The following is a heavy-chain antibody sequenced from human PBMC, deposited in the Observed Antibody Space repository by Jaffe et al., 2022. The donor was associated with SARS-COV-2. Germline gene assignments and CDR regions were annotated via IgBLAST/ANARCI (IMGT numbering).Heavy chain of an antibody. CDR1: GFTFSSYW. CDR3: ARDHSSGWYLDAFDI. Sequence: EVQLVESGGGLVQPGGSLRLSCAASGFTFSSYWMSWVRQAPGKGLEWVANIKQDGSEKYYVDSVKGRFTISRDNAKNSLYLQMNSLRAEDTAVYYCARDHSSGWYLDAFDIWGQGTMVTVSS. V-gene: IGHV3-7*01. J-gene: IGHJ3*02. CDR2: IKQDGSEK. D-gene: IGHD6-19*01.